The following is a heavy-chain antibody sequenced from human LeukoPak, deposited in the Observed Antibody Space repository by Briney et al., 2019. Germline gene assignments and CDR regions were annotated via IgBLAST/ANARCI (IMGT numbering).Heavy chain of an antibody. D-gene: IGHD6-13*01. CDR3: AKGKQEQLVLTAPSDY. CDR2: ISGSGGST. V-gene: IGHV3-23*01. Sequence: PGGSLRLSCAASGFTFSSYAMSWVRQAPGKGLEWVSAISGSGGSTYYADSVKGRFTISRDNSKNTLYLQMNSLRAEDTAVYYCAKGKQEQLVLTAPSDYWGQGTLVTVSS. J-gene: IGHJ4*02. CDR1: GFTFSSYA.